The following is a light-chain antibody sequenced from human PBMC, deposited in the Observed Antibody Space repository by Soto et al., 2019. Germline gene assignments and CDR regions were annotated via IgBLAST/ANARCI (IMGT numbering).Light chain of an antibody. CDR2: DAS. J-gene: IGKJ5*01. Sequence: EIVLTQSPATLSLSPGERATLSCRASQSVRSYLAWYQQKPGQAPRLLIYDASNRATGIPARFSGSGSGTDFTLTISSLEPEDFAVYYCQQRSNWPTFGHGTRLEIK. V-gene: IGKV3-11*01. CDR1: QSVRSY. CDR3: QQRSNWPT.